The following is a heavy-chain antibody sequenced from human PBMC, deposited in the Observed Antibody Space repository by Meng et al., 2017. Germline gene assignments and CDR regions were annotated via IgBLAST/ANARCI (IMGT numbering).Heavy chain of an antibody. V-gene: IGHV3-74*01. CDR2: IKPDGTMT. J-gene: IGHJ5*02. Sequence: EGQVVESGGSLVRSGGSLRLSCTASGFTFRNYWMHWVRQAPGKGLVWVSRIKPDGTMTVYADSVKGRFTISRDNAKNTLYLQMNSLRSDDTAVYYCARSDWFDPWGQGTLVTVSS. CDR1: GFTFRNYW. CDR3: ARSDWFDP.